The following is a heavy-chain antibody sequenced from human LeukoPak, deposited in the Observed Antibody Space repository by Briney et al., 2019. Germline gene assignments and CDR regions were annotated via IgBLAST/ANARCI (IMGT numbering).Heavy chain of an antibody. J-gene: IGHJ4*02. D-gene: IGHD1-26*01. Sequence: ASETLSLTCTVSGGSISSYYWSWVRQAPGKELEWIAYIYYSGRTNYNPSLKSRVTMSIDTSKNYFSLNLSSVTAPDTAVYYCASTSGSYVFDYWGQGILVTVSS. CDR2: IYYSGRT. V-gene: IGHV4-59*01. CDR1: GGSISSYY. CDR3: ASTSGSYVFDY.